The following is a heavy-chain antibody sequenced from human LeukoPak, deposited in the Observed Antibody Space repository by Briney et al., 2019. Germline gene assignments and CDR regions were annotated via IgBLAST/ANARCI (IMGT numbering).Heavy chain of an antibody. D-gene: IGHD3-22*01. V-gene: IGHV3-21*01. CDR1: RFTFNNYA. J-gene: IGHJ4*02. CDR2: ISSSSSYI. Sequence: GGPLRLSCAASRFTFNNYAMSWVRQAPGKGLEWVSSISSSSSYIYYADSVKGRFTISRDNAKNSLYLQMNSLRAEDTAVYYCARSSYYYDSSGYYLGRYYFDYWGQGTLVTVSS. CDR3: ARSSYYYDSSGYYLGRYYFDY.